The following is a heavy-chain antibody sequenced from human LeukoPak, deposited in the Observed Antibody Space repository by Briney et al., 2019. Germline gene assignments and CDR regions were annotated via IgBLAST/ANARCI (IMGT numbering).Heavy chain of an antibody. CDR2: IYSGGNT. CDR1: GFTVSDNY. J-gene: IGHJ4*02. CDR3: ASALAAASHTSFDH. Sequence: GGSLRLSCAASGFTVSDNYMSWVRQAPGKGLEWVSIIYSGGNTYYADSVKGRFTISRDNSQNTVYLQMNSMRAEDMAVYYCASALAAASHTSFDHWGRGTLVTVSS. V-gene: IGHV3-66*01. D-gene: IGHD6-13*01.